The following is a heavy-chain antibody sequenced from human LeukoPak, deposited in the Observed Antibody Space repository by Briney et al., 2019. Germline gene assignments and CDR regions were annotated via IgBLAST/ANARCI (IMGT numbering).Heavy chain of an antibody. J-gene: IGHJ6*03. D-gene: IGHD6-13*01. CDR3: ARDRWVSYMDV. V-gene: IGHV4-61*02. CDR1: GGSISSGSYY. CDR2: IYTSGST. Sequence: TLSLTCTVSGGSISSGSYYWSWIRQPAGKGLEWIGRIYTSGSTNYNPSLKSRDTISVDTSKNQFSLKLSSVTAADTAVYYCARDRWVSYMDVWGKGTTVTVSS.